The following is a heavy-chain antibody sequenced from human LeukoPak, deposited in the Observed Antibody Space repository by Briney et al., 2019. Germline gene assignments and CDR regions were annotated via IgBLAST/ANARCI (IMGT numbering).Heavy chain of an antibody. CDR2: INPNSGGT. V-gene: IGHV1-2*02. Sequence: ASVKVSCKASGYTFTGYYMHWVRQAPGQGLEWMGWINPNSGGTNYAQKFQGRVTMTRDMSISTAYMELSRLRSDDTAVYYCARAPVVPAAAHYYYYYMDVWGKGTTVTVSS. J-gene: IGHJ6*03. CDR1: GYTFTGYY. CDR3: ARAPVVPAAAHYYYYYMDV. D-gene: IGHD2-2*01.